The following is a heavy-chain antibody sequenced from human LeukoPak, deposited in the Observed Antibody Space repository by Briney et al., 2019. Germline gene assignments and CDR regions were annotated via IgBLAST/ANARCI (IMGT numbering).Heavy chain of an antibody. J-gene: IGHJ4*02. D-gene: IGHD3-22*01. CDR2: ISSSSSYI. CDR3: ARSAFFDGRGYYLDY. CDR1: GFTFSSYS. Sequence: GGSLRLSCAASGFTFSSYSMNWVRQAPGKGLEWVSSISSSSSYIYYADSVKGRFTISRDNTKNTVYLQMNSLRAEDTAVYYCARSAFFDGRGYYLDYWGQGTLVTVSS. V-gene: IGHV3-21*01.